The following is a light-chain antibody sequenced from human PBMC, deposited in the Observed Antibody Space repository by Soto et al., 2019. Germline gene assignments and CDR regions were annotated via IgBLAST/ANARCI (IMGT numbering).Light chain of an antibody. V-gene: IGLV2-14*01. CDR2: DVS. CDR1: SSDVGGYNY. CDR3: SSYTSSSTLA. J-gene: IGLJ2*01. Sequence: QSALTQPASVSGSPGQSITISCTGTSSDVGGYNYVSWYQQHPGKAPKLMIYDVSNRPSGVSNRFSGSTSGNTASLTISGLQAEGEADYYCSSYTSSSTLAFGGGTKVTVL.